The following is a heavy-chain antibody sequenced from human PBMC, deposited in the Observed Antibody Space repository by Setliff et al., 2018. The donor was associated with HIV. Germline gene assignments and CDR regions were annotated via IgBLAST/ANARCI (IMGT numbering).Heavy chain of an antibody. CDR3: TRCAAGPYCGNSFEY. CDR1: GFTFSTYW. J-gene: IGHJ4*02. CDR2: IRQDGGEA. Sequence: GGSLRLSCAASGFTFSTYWMSWVRQAPGKGPEWVANIRQDGGEAYYVDSVSGRFTISRDNAKNSLDLEMRYLRGDDTAIYYCTRCAAGPYCGNSFEYWGRGALVTVSS. D-gene: IGHD2-21*01. V-gene: IGHV3-7*03.